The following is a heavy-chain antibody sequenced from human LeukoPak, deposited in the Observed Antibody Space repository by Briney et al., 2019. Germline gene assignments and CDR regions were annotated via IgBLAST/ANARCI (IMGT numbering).Heavy chain of an antibody. CDR1: VFTFSAYS. D-gene: IGHD3-22*01. J-gene: IGHJ4*02. CDR2: ISGGGGTI. Sequence: GGSLRLSCAASVFTFSAYSMNWVRQAPGKGPEWVAYISGGGGTIYYADSVKGRFTISRDNAKNSLYLQMDSLRAEDTAVYYCARNQEIDYYDSSGFYWGVEYWGQGTLVTVSS. V-gene: IGHV3-48*01. CDR3: ARNQEIDYYDSSGFYWGVEY.